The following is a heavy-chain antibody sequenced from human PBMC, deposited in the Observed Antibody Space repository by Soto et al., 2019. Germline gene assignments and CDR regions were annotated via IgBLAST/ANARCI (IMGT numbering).Heavy chain of an antibody. D-gene: IGHD6-13*01. Sequence: PSETLSLTCAVYGGSFSGYYWSWIRQPPGKGLEWIGEINHSGSTNYNPSLKSRVTISVDTSKNQFSLKLSSVTAADTAVYYCATSPYSSPPRWLRYFDYGGQGTLVTVP. CDR3: ATSPYSSPPRWLRYFDY. CDR1: GGSFSGYY. J-gene: IGHJ4*02. V-gene: IGHV4-34*01. CDR2: INHSGST.